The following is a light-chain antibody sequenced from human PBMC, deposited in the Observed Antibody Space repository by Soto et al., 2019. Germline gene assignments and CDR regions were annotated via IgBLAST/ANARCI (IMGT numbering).Light chain of an antibody. CDR2: SNN. CDR3: GAWDESVHGLV. V-gene: IGLV1-44*01. Sequence: QSVLTQPPSASGTPGQRVTISCSGSSSNIGSNTVNWYKQLPGTAPKLLIYSNNQRPSGVPDRFSDSKSGTSASLAISGLQSEEEAGSYCGAWDESVHGLVFGGGTKLTVL. CDR1: SSNIGSNT. J-gene: IGLJ2*01.